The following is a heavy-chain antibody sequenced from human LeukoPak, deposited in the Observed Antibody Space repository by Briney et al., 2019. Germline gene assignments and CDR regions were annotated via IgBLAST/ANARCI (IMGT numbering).Heavy chain of an antibody. CDR2: IYNGVNT. D-gene: IGHD1-26*01. V-gene: IGHV4-61*01. J-gene: IGHJ5*02. CDR3: ARSRAFNSGAFDP. CDR1: GASVSSASY. Sequence: MASETLSLTCTVSGASVSSASYWSWIRQPPGKGVEWIAHIYNGVNTNYNPSLKSRVTISVDTSKNQFSLRLNSVTAADTAVYYCARSRAFNSGAFDPWGQGSLVTVSS.